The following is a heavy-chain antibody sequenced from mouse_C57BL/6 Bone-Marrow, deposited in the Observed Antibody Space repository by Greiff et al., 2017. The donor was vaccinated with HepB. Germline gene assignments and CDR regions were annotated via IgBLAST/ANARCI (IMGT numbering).Heavy chain of an antibody. CDR1: GYTFTDYN. CDR3: ARSLLRFYWYFDV. CDR2: INPNNGGT. J-gene: IGHJ1*03. D-gene: IGHD1-2*01. Sequence: VQLQQSGPELVKPGASVKMSCKASGYTFTDYNMHWVKQSHGKSLEWIGYINPNNGGTSYNQKFKGKATLTVNKSSSTAYMELRSLTSEDSAVYYCARSLLRFYWYFDVWGTGTTVTVSS. V-gene: IGHV1-22*01.